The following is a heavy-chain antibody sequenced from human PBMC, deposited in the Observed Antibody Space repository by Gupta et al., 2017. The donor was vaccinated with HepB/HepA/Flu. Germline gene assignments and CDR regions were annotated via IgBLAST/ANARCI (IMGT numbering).Heavy chain of an antibody. J-gene: IGHJ5*02. Sequence: QVQLQASGPGLVKPSATLSLTGTVSGGSISSYYWLWIRQPPGKGLEWIGYIYYSGSTNYNPSLKSRVTISVDTSKNQFSLKLSSVTAADTAVYYCARQGGYCSSTSCYADWFDPWGQGTLVTVSS. D-gene: IGHD2-2*01. CDR1: GGSISSYY. CDR2: IYYSGST. CDR3: ARQGGYCSSTSCYADWFDP. V-gene: IGHV4-59*08.